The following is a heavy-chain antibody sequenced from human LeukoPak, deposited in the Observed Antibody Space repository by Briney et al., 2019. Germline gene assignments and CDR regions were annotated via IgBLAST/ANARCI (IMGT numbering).Heavy chain of an antibody. CDR2: INPNSGGT. Sequence: ASVKVPCKASGYTFTGYYMHWVRQAPGQGLEWMGWINPNSGGTNYAQKFQGRVTMTRDTSISTAYMELSRLRSDDTAVYYCARVRKVAVAGIQANDAFDIWGQGTMVTVSS. CDR1: GYTFTGYY. V-gene: IGHV1-2*02. J-gene: IGHJ3*02. D-gene: IGHD6-19*01. CDR3: ARVRKVAVAGIQANDAFDI.